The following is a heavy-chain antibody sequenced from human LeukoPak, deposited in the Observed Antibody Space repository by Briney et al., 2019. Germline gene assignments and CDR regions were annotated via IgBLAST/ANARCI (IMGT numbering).Heavy chain of an antibody. CDR3: ARIRINMVRGAPPGPFDY. D-gene: IGHD3-10*01. J-gene: IGHJ4*02. Sequence: PGGSLRLSCAASGFTFSDYYMSWIRQAPGKGLEWVSYISSSGSTIYYADSVKGRFTISRDNAKNSLYLQMNSLRAEDTAVYYCARIRINMVRGAPPGPFDYWGQGTLVTVSS. V-gene: IGHV3-11*04. CDR2: ISSSGSTI. CDR1: GFTFSDYY.